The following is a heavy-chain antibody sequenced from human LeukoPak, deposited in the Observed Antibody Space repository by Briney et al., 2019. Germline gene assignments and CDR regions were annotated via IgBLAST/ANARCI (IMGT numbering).Heavy chain of an antibody. J-gene: IGHJ3*02. V-gene: IGHV1-2*02. CDR1: GYTFTGYY. CDR3: ARDYYDSSGDYAFDI. Sequence: GASVKVSCKASGYTFTGYYMHWVRQAPGQGLEWMGWINPNSGGTNYAQKFQGRATMTRDTSISTAYMELSRLRSDDTAVYYCARDYYDSSGDYAFDIWGQGTMVTVSS. CDR2: INPNSGGT. D-gene: IGHD3-22*01.